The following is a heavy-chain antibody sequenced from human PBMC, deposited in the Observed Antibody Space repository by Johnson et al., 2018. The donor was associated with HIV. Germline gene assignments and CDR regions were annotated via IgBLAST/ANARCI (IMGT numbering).Heavy chain of an antibody. CDR2: IYSGGST. CDR3: ARFGEMATIRAFDI. Sequence: VQLVESGGGLIQPGGSLRLSCAASGFTVSSNYMSWVRQAPGKGLEWVSVIYSGGSTYYADSVKGRFNISRDNSKNTLYLQMNSLRAEDTAVYYCARFGEMATIRAFDIWGQGTMVTVSS. CDR1: GFTVSSNY. V-gene: IGHV3-53*01. J-gene: IGHJ3*02. D-gene: IGHD5-24*01.